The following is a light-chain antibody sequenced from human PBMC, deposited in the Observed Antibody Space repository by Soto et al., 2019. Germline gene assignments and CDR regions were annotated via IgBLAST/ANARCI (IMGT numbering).Light chain of an antibody. CDR1: QSISSY. Sequence: DIQMTPSPSSLSASVGDRVTITCRASQSISSYLNWYQQKPGKHPKLLIYAASSLQSGVPSRFSGSGSGTDFTLTISSLQPEDFATYYCQQSYSTWTVGQGNKVDIK. CDR2: AAS. J-gene: IGKJ1*01. CDR3: QQSYSTWT. V-gene: IGKV1-39*01.